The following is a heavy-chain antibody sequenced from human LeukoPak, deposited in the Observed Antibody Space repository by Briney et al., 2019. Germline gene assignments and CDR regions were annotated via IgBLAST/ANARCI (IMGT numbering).Heavy chain of an antibody. Sequence: GSLRLSCVASGFTLSSYSMNWVRQAPGKGLEWVSYISSGSSTIYYADSVKGRFTISKDNAKNSLYLQMNSLRDEDTAVYYCARGRATSRSGGDYWGQGTLVTVSS. CDR2: ISSGSSTI. D-gene: IGHD3-10*01. J-gene: IGHJ4*02. CDR3: ARGRATSRSGGDY. V-gene: IGHV3-48*02. CDR1: GFTLSSYS.